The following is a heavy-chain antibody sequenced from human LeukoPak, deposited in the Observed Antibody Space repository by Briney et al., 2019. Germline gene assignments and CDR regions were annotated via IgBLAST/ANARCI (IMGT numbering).Heavy chain of an antibody. J-gene: IGHJ6*03. Sequence: ASVKVSCMASGYTFTSYGISWVRQAPGQGLEWMGWISAYNGNTNYAQKLQGRVTMTTDTSTSTAYMELRSLRSDDTAVYYCARVNVYYYDSSGPYMDVWGKGTTVTVSS. CDR1: GYTFTSYG. CDR3: ARVNVYYYDSSGPYMDV. V-gene: IGHV1-18*01. CDR2: ISAYNGNT. D-gene: IGHD3-22*01.